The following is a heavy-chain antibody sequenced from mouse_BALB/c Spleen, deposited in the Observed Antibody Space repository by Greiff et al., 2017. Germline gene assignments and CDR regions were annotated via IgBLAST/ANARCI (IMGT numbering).Heavy chain of an antibody. CDR3: ARRYYGYDAMDY. Sequence: VQLQQSGAELVRPGTSVKISCKASGYTFTNYWLGWVKQRPGHGLEWIGDIYPGGGYTNYNEKFKGKATLTADTSSSTAYMQLSSLTSEDSAVYFCARRYYGYDAMDYWGQGTSVTVSS. V-gene: IGHV1-63*02. CDR2: IYPGGGYT. CDR1: GYTFTNYW. D-gene: IGHD1-2*01. J-gene: IGHJ4*01.